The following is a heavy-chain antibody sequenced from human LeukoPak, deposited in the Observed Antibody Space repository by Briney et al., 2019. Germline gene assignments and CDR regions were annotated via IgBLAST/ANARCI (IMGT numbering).Heavy chain of an antibody. J-gene: IGHJ4*02. D-gene: IGHD4-17*01. CDR1: GGSISSSSYY. CDR3: ARHEGGDYVLLDFDY. CDR2: IYYSGST. V-gene: IGHV4-39*01. Sequence: SETLSLTCTVSGGSISSSSYYWGWIRQPPGKGLEWIGSIYYSGSTYYNPSLKSRVTISVDTSKNQFSLKLSSVTAADTAEYYCARHEGGDYVLLDFDYWGQGTLVTVSS.